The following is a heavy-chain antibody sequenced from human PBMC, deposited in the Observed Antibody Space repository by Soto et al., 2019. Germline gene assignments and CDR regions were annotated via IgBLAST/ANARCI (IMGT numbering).Heavy chain of an antibody. Sequence: PSETLSLTCAVYGGSFSGYYWSWIRQPPGKGLEWIGEINHSGSTNYNPSLKSRVTLSVDTSKNQFSLKLSSVTAADTAVYYCARGRGIAAAGTVRLFDYWGQGTLVTVSS. CDR3: ARGRGIAAAGTVRLFDY. CDR2: INHSGST. CDR1: GGSFSGYY. V-gene: IGHV4-34*01. D-gene: IGHD6-13*01. J-gene: IGHJ4*02.